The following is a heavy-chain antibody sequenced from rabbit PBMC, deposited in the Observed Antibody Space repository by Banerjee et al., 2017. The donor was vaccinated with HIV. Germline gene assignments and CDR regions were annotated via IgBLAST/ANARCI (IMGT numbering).Heavy chain of an antibody. V-gene: IGHV1S40*01. J-gene: IGHJ4*01. CDR1: GFSLSNKYV. Sequence: QSLEESGGDLVKPEGSLALTCKASGFSLSNKYVMCWVRQAPGKGLEWIACIDVGSSGSTYYASWAKGRFTISKTSSTTVTLQMTSLTAADTATYFCARDLAGVIGWNFNLWGPGTLVTVS. CDR3: ARDLAGVIGWNFNL. CDR2: IDVGSSGST. D-gene: IGHD4-1*01.